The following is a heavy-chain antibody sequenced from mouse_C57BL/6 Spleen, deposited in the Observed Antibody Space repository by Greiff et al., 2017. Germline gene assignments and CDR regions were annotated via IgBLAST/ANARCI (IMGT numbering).Heavy chain of an antibody. V-gene: IGHV1-52*01. D-gene: IGHD2-3*01. CDR3: ARDQYDGYPYWYFDV. CDR2: IDPSDSET. J-gene: IGHJ1*03. CDR1: GYTFTSYW. Sequence: QVQLKQPGAELVRPGSSVKLSCKASGYTFTSYWMHWVKQRPIQGLEWIGNIDPSDSETHYNQKFKDKATLTVDKSSSTAYMQLSSLTSEDSAVYYCARDQYDGYPYWYFDVWGTGTTVTVSS.